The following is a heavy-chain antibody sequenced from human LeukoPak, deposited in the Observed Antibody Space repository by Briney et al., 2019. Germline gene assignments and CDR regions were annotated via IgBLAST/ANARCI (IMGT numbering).Heavy chain of an antibody. CDR3: AKRPAYDSSGSVRGY. CDR2: ISGSGGST. CDR1: GFTFSSYA. Sequence: GGSLRLSCAASGFTFSSYAMSWVRQAPGKGLEWVSAISGSGGSTYYADSVKGRFTISRDNSRNTLYLQTNSLRAEDTAVYYCAKRPAYDSSGSVRGYWGQGTLVTVSS. D-gene: IGHD3-22*01. J-gene: IGHJ4*02. V-gene: IGHV3-23*01.